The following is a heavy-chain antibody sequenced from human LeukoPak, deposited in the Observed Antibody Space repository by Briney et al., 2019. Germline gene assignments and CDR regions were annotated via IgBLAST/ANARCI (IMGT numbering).Heavy chain of an antibody. V-gene: IGHV3-23*01. J-gene: IGHJ4*02. D-gene: IGHD3-22*01. CDR3: AKHSHDGSAPYYEVQLDY. CDR1: GFTFSSYA. CDR2: INGSGGRT. Sequence: PPGGSLRLSCAASGFTFSSYAMTWVRQAPGKGLEWVSDINGSGGRTYYANSVKGRFTISRDNSKNTVYVQMNSLRAEDTAIYYCAKHSHDGSAPYYEVQLDYWGQGTLVTVSS.